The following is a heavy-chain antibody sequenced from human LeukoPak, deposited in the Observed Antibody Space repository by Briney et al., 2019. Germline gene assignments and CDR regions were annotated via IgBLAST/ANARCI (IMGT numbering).Heavy chain of an antibody. D-gene: IGHD6-13*01. CDR2: ISSIGTSI. J-gene: IGHJ4*02. CDR1: GFTFSSYE. CDR3: ARRPPNQYSAAAFDY. V-gene: IGHV3-48*03. Sequence: GGSLRLSCAASGFTFSSYEMTWVRQAPGKGLEWVSYISSIGTSIYYADSVKGRFTISRDNAKNSLYLQMDRLRAEDMAVYYCARRPPNQYSAAAFDYWGQGTLVTGSS.